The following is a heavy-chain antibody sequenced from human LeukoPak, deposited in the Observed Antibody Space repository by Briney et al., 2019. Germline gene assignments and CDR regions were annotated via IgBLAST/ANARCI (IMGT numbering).Heavy chain of an antibody. Sequence: PSETLSLTCTVSGGSISSSSYYWGWIRQPPGKGLEWIGSIYYSGSTYYNPSLKSRVTISVDTSKNQFSLKLSSVIAADTAVYYCARVNDDFWSGYRASYYFDYWGQGTLVTVSS. D-gene: IGHD3-3*01. CDR3: ARVNDDFWSGYRASYYFDY. CDR2: IYYSGST. J-gene: IGHJ4*02. CDR1: GGSISSSSYY. V-gene: IGHV4-39*07.